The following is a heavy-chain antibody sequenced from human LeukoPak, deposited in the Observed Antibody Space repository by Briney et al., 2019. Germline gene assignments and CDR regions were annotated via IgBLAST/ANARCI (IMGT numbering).Heavy chain of an antibody. CDR1: GYSFTSYW. CDR3: ARQYYETLTGPNWFDA. J-gene: IGHJ5*02. V-gene: IGHV5-51*01. CDR2: IYPGDSDT. D-gene: IGHD3-9*01. Sequence: GESLKISCKGSGYSFTSYWIGWVRQMPGKGLEWMGIIYPGDSDTRYSPSFKGQVTISVDKSISTAYLQWSSLKASDTAMYYCARQYYETLTGPNWFDAWGQGTLVTVSS.